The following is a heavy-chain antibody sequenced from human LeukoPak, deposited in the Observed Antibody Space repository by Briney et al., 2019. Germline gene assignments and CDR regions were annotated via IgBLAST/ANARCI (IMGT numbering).Heavy chain of an antibody. CDR1: GFTFSSYG. D-gene: IGHD3-10*01. CDR2: IRYDGSNK. CDR3: AKEERWFGELIAPFDY. Sequence: GGSLRLSCAASGFTFSSYGMHWVRQVPGKGLEWVAFIRYDGSNKYYADSVKGRFTISRDNSKNTLYLQMNSLRAEDTAVYYCAKEERWFGELIAPFDYWGQGTLVTVSS. V-gene: IGHV3-30*02. J-gene: IGHJ4*02.